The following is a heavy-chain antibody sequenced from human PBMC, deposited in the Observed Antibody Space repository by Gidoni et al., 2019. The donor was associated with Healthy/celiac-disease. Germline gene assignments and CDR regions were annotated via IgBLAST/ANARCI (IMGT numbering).Heavy chain of an antibody. V-gene: IGHV4-34*01. J-gene: IGHJ4*02. CDR1: GGSFSGYY. D-gene: IGHD3-22*01. CDR2: INHSGST. CDR3: ARGYYYDSSGYYDY. Sequence: QVQLQQWGAGLLKPSETLSLTCAVYGGSFSGYYWSWIRQPPGKGLEWIGEINHSGSTNYNPSLKSRVTISVDTSKNQFSLKLSSVTAADTALYYCARGYYYDSSGYYDYWGQGTLVTVSS.